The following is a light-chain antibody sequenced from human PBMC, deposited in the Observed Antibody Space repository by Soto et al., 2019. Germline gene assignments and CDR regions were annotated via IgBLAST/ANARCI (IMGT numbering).Light chain of an antibody. CDR3: QSADSSGTYPYV. CDR1: ALPKQY. J-gene: IGLJ1*01. V-gene: IGLV3-25*03. CDR2: KDS. Sequence: SYELTQPPSVSVSPGQTARITCSGDALPKQYAYWYQQKPGQAPVLVIYKDSERPSGIPERFSGSSSGTTVTLTISGVQAEDEADYYCQSADSSGTYPYVFGPGTKLTVL.